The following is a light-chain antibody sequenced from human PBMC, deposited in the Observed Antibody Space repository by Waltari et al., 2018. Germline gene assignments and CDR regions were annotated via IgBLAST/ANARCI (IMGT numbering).Light chain of an antibody. Sequence: SYELSQPPSMPVSPGQTASIPCPGDKLGDKYASWYHQKPGQSPVPVIFQDNKRPPGIPERFSGSNSGNTATLTISGTQAMDEADYYCQAWDSSTLVFGGGTKLTVL. CDR1: KLGDKY. V-gene: IGLV3-1*01. CDR2: QDN. J-gene: IGLJ2*01. CDR3: QAWDSSTLV.